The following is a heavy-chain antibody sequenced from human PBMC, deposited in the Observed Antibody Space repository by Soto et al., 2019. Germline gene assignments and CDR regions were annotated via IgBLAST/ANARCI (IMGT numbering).Heavy chain of an antibody. CDR1: GFSLTTGKMG. V-gene: IGHV2-26*01. CDR2: IFSDNDR. Sequence: SCPTLVNPTETLTLTFTVSGFSLTTGKMGVSWIRQPPGKALEWLAHIFSDNDRSYSTSLQGRLTISKDTSGSQVVLSMTNVDPVDTATYYCARMNVDSYQFYYAMDVWGQGTTVTVSS. D-gene: IGHD4-17*01. J-gene: IGHJ6*02. CDR3: ARMNVDSYQFYYAMDV.